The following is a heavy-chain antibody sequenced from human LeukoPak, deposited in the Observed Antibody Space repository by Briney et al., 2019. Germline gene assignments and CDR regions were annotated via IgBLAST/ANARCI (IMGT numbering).Heavy chain of an antibody. D-gene: IGHD2-2*01. Sequence: SGGYLRLSCAASGFTFSSFGMNWVRQAPGKGLEWVSSISSGTGYIYYADSVKGRFTISRDNAKTSLYLQMNSLRAEDTATYYCARATRRFDYWGQGTLVT. CDR1: GFTFSSFG. CDR2: ISSGTGYI. J-gene: IGHJ4*02. V-gene: IGHV3-21*01. CDR3: ARATRRFDY.